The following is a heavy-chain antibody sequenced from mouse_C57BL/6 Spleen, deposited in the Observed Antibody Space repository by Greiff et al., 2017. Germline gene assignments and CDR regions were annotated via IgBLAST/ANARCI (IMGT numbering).Heavy chain of an antibody. J-gene: IGHJ3*01. V-gene: IGHV1-80*01. D-gene: IGHD3-2*02. CDR2: IYPGDGDT. Sequence: VQLQQSGAELVKPGASVKISCKASGYAFSSYWMNWVKQRPGKGLEWIGQIYPGDGDTNYNGKFKGKATLTADKSSSTAYMQHSSLTSDDSAVYFCARKEAAQATGFAYWGQGTLVTVSA. CDR3: ARKEAAQATGFAY. CDR1: GYAFSSYW.